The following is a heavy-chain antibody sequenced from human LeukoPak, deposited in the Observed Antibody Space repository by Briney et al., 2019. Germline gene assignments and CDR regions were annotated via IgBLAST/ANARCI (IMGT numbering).Heavy chain of an antibody. D-gene: IGHD4-17*01. CDR2: IWYDGSNK. J-gene: IGHJ2*01. V-gene: IGHV3-33*01. Sequence: GRSLRLSCAASGFIFSSYGMHWVRQAPGKGLEWVAVIWYDGSNKYYAVSVKGRFTISRDNSKNTLYLQMNSLRAEDTAVYYCARDRYGDYGWYFDLWGRGTLVTVSS. CDR1: GFIFSSYG. CDR3: ARDRYGDYGWYFDL.